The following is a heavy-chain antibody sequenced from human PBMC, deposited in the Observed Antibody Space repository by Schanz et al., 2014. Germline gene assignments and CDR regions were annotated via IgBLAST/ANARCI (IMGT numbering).Heavy chain of an antibody. V-gene: IGHV3-21*01. CDR3: VRVSFADPRLYRGMDRDIDY. CDR1: GFAFSSFA. Sequence: EVQLMESGGGLVKPGGSLRLSCVASGFAFSSFAMTWVRQAPGRGLEWVSSISTSGTYMYIADSLKGRLTISRDDAKKSMYLQMNNLRADDTAVYYCVRVSFADPRLYRGMDRDIDYWGQGTLVTVSS. D-gene: IGHD5-18*01. J-gene: IGHJ4*02. CDR2: ISTSGTYM.